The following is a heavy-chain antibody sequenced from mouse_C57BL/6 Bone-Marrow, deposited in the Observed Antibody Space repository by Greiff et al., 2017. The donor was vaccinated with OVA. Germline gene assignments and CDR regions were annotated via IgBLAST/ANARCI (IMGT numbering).Heavy chain of an antibody. CDR2: ISSGSSTI. D-gene: IGHD2-4*01. Sequence: EVKVVESGGGLVKPGGSLKLSCAASGFTFSDYGMHWVRQAPEKGLEWVAYISSGSSTIYYADTVKGRFTISRDNAKNTLFLQMTSLRSEDTAMYYCARPIDDYDVGAWFAYWGQGTLVTVSA. CDR3: ARPIDDYDVGAWFAY. CDR1: GFTFSDYG. V-gene: IGHV5-17*01. J-gene: IGHJ3*01.